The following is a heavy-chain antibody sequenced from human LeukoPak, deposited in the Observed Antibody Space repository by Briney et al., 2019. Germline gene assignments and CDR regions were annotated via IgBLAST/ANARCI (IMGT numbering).Heavy chain of an antibody. J-gene: IGHJ4*02. CDR3: ARDFPITGASHYYGSGSYSYYFDY. CDR2: IRYDGSNK. V-gene: IGHV3-30*02. Sequence: GGSLRLSCAASGFTFSSYGMHWVRQAPGKGLEWVAFIRYDGSNKYYADSVKGRFTISRDNAKNSLYLQMNSLRAEDTAVYYCARDFPITGASHYYGSGSYSYYFDYWGQGTLVTVSS. D-gene: IGHD3-10*01. CDR1: GFTFSSYG.